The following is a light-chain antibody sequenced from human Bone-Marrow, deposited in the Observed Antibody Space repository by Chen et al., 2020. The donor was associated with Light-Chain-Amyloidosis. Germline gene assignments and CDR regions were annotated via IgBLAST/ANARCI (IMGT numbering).Light chain of an antibody. V-gene: IGLV2-8*01. Sequence: QSALTQPPSAPGSPGQSVTISRTGTSSDIGGFTFVPWNQQHPDKAPKLLISEVTKRHSGVPDRFSCSKSVTTASLTVSGLQDEDEAEYSCSSYPVSDNFVFGTGTTLTVL. CDR3: SSYPVSDNFV. J-gene: IGLJ1*01. CDR2: EVT. CDR1: SSDIGGFTF.